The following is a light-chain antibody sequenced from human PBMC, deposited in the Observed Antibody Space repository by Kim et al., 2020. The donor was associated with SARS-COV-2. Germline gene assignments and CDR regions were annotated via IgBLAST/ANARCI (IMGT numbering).Light chain of an antibody. Sequence: QSVLTQPPSASGTPGQRVTISCSGSSSNIGSNYVYWYQQLPGTAPKVLIYRTSQRPSGVPDRFSASKSGTSASLAISGLRSEDEADYYCAAWVDSLSGPLVFGGGTKLTVL. CDR1: SSNIGSNY. V-gene: IGLV1-47*01. J-gene: IGLJ3*02. CDR2: RTS. CDR3: AAWVDSLSGPLV.